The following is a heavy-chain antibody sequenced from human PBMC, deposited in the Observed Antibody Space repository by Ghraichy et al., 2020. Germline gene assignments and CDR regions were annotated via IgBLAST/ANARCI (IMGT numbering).Heavy chain of an antibody. J-gene: IGHJ5*02. Sequence: SETLSLTCTVSGGSISSRSYYWGWIRQPPGKGLEWIGSIYYSGSTYYNPSLKSRVTISVDTSKNQFSLKLSSVTAADTAVYYCARNDFWSGPTPGWFDPWGQGTLVTVSS. CDR1: GGSISSRSYY. CDR2: IYYSGST. CDR3: ARNDFWSGPTPGWFDP. D-gene: IGHD3-3*01. V-gene: IGHV4-39*01.